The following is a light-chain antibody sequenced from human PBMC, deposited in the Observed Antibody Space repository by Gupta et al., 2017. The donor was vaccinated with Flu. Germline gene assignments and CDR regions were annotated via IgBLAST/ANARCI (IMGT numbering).Light chain of an antibody. V-gene: IGKV1-39*01. CDR2: GAS. Sequence: DIQMTQSPSSLSASVGDRVTITCRASQDISRSLNWDQQKPGRAPKLLSYGASSLHSGVPSRFSGSGSGTDFTLTINSLQPEDFATYYCQQNYSSPLYTFGKGTSLDI. J-gene: IGKJ2*01. CDR3: QQNYSSPLYT. CDR1: QDISRS.